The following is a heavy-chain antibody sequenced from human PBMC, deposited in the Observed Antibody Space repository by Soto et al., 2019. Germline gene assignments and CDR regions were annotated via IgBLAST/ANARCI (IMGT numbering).Heavy chain of an antibody. Sequence: DVQLLESGGGLVQPGGSLRLSCAASGFTFSRYAMAWVRQAPGKGLEWVSALSGSGGNTYYADSVKGRFTISRDNSKNTLYLQMNSLRVDDTAVYFCAKVKGSRDGASNYYDWFDAWGQGTLVTVSS. CDR2: LSGSGGNT. V-gene: IGHV3-23*01. CDR3: AKVKGSRDGASNYYDWFDA. D-gene: IGHD3-22*01. CDR1: GFTFSRYA. J-gene: IGHJ5*02.